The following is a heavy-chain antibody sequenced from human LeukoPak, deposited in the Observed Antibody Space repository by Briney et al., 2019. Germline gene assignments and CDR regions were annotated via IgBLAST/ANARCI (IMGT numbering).Heavy chain of an antibody. J-gene: IGHJ4*02. CDR2: IYYSGST. V-gene: IGHV4-31*03. Sequence: SETLSLTCTVSGGSISSGGYYWSWIRQHPGKGLEWIGYIYYSGSTYYNPSLKSRVTISVDTSKNQFSLKLGSVTAADTAVYYCARLLRRDTYYFDYWGQGTLVTVSS. CDR1: GGSISSGGYY. D-gene: IGHD5-18*01. CDR3: ARLLRRDTYYFDY.